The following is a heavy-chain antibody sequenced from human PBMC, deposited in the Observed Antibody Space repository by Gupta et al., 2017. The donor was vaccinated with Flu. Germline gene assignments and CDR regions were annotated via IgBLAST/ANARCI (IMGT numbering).Heavy chain of an antibody. CDR1: GGSVSSGSYY. Sequence: VQLQESGPGLVTPSETLSLTCTVSGGSVSSGSYYWSWIRQPPGKGLEWIGYIHNSGNTNFNAYLKSRVTRSGDTSKNQFSLERRSVTAADTAVEDCTGSDYDDSSGDYDAGWGRGTRVTV. J-gene: IGHJ4*02. D-gene: IGHD3-22*01. CDR2: IHNSGNT. V-gene: IGHV4-61*01. CDR3: TGSDYDDSSGDYDAG.